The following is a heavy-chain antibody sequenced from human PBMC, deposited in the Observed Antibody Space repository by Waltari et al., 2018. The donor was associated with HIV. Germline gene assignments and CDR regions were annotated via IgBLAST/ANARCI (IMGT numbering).Heavy chain of an antibody. D-gene: IGHD3-16*01. CDR1: GFTFDEYG. V-gene: IGHV3-9*01. Sequence: EVQLVESGGGLVQPGRSLKLSCVASGFTFDEYGMHWVRQAPGKGLEWVSSSGWNSANIDYADSVKGRFTISRDNAKHSLYLHMSNLRAEDTAFYCCAKVEMIRSAGDRYRHVGNWGQGTLVTVSS. CDR2: SGWNSANI. CDR3: AKVEMIRSAGDRYRHVGN. J-gene: IGHJ4*02.